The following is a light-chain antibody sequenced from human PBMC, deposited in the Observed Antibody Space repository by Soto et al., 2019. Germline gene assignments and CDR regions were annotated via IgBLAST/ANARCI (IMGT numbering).Light chain of an antibody. CDR1: SSDVGGYNY. CDR2: DVS. Sequence: QAGLTQRACLSGSPGQSITISCTGTSSDVGGYNYVSWYQQHPGKAPKLMIYDVSNRPSGVSNRFSGSKSGNTASLTISGLQAEDEADYYCSSYTSSSTLDVFGTGTKVTVL. J-gene: IGLJ1*01. V-gene: IGLV2-14*01. CDR3: SSYTSSSTLDV.